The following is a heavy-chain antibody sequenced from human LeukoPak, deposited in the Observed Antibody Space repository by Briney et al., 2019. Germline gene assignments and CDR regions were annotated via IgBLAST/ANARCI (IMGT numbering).Heavy chain of an antibody. CDR2: ISYDGSNK. CDR1: GFTFSSYA. V-gene: IGHV3-30*04. D-gene: IGHD2-2*01. CDR3: AREGIVVVPAAPFDI. J-gene: IGHJ3*02. Sequence: PGGSLRLPCAASGFTFSSYAMHWVRQAPGKGLEWVAVISYDGSNKYYADSVKGRFTISRDNSKNTLYLQMNSLRAEDTAVYYCAREGIVVVPAAPFDIWGQGTMVTVSP.